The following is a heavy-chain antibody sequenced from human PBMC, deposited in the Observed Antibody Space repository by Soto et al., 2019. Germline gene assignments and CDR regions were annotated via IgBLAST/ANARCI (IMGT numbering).Heavy chain of an antibody. CDR3: ARDMGYSYGYFYY. CDR1: GGSISSYY. V-gene: IGHV4-59*01. Sequence: SETLSLTCTVAGGSISSYYWSWIRQPPGKGLEWIGYIYYSGSTNYNPSLKSRVTISVDTSKNQFSLKLSSVTAADTAVYYCARDMGYSYGYFYYWGQGTLVTVS. J-gene: IGHJ4*02. D-gene: IGHD5-18*01. CDR2: IYYSGST.